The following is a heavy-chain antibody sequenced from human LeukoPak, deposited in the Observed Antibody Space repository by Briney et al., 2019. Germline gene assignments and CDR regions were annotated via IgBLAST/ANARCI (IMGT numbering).Heavy chain of an antibody. Sequence: SVTLSLTCTVSGGSISGYYWSWLRQPPGKGLEWVGYIYYSGSTNFNPSLKSRVTISADTSKNQFSLKLTSVTAADTAVYYCARDPVGSNWFDPWGQGTLVTVSS. V-gene: IGHV4-59*01. D-gene: IGHD3-10*01. J-gene: IGHJ5*02. CDR3: ARDPVGSNWFDP. CDR2: IYYSGST. CDR1: GGSISGYY.